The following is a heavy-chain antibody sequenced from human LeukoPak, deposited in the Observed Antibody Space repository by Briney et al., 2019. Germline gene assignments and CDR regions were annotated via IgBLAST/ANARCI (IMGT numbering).Heavy chain of an antibody. D-gene: IGHD3-10*01. CDR2: VHTSGTT. CDR1: GGSIRGGRYY. CDR3: ARAEPDWFGELTTWPPYYFDY. J-gene: IGHJ4*02. Sequence: PSETLSLTCTVSGGSIRGGRYYWSWIRQPAGKGLEWIGRVHTSGTTNYSPSLKSRVTMSVDTSKNEFSLKLSSVTAADTAVYYCARAEPDWFGELTTWPPYYFDYWGQGTLVTVSS. V-gene: IGHV4-61*02.